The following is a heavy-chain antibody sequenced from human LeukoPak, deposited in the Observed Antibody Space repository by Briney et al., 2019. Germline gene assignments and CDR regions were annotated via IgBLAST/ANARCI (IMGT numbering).Heavy chain of an antibody. CDR2: ISSSGSTI. Sequence: GGSLRLSCAASGFTLSDYYMSWIRQAPGKGLEWVSYISSSGSTIYYADSVKGRSTISRDNARNSLYLQMNSPRAEDTAVYYCARANADGWHYYYYMDVWGKGTTVTVSS. D-gene: IGHD5-24*01. CDR1: GFTLSDYY. CDR3: ARANADGWHYYYYMDV. V-gene: IGHV3-11*04. J-gene: IGHJ6*03.